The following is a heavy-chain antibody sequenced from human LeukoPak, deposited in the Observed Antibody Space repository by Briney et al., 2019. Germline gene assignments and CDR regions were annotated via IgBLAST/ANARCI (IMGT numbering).Heavy chain of an antibody. Sequence: GGSLRLSSGASGFAFRSFRMLWVRPAPVMCLEWVAFVEHDGTTKYYADSVKGRFSISRDNLKNSLFLQMYSLRPDDTARYYCVTDLHGVNWYVQWGQGTLVSVSS. J-gene: IGHJ4*02. CDR3: VTDLHGVNWYVQ. CDR1: GFAFRSFR. V-gene: IGHV3-30*02. CDR2: VEHDGTTK. D-gene: IGHD3-10*02.